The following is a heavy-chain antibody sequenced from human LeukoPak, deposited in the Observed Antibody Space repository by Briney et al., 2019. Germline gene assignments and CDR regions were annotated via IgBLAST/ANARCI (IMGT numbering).Heavy chain of an antibody. Sequence: PGGSLRLSCAASGFTFIDYSVSWVRQAPGKGLEWVSVIYSGGTTYYANSVKGRFTISRDNSKNTLHLQMNSLRAEDTAVYYCARDQYSYAHAAHWGQGTLVTVSS. CDR2: IYSGGTT. CDR3: ARDQYSYAHAAH. J-gene: IGHJ4*02. V-gene: IGHV3-66*01. D-gene: IGHD5-18*01. CDR1: GFTFIDYS.